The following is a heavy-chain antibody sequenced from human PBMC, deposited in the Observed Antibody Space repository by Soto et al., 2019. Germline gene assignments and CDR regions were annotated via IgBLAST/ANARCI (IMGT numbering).Heavy chain of an antibody. J-gene: IGHJ6*02. CDR2: IIPILGIA. CDR3: ARDMGIAVAGFYYYYGMDV. CDR1: GGTFSSYT. Sequence: ASVKVSCKASGGTFSSYTISWVRQAPGQGLEWMGRIIPILGIANYAQKFQGRVTITADKSTSTAYMELSSLRSEDTAVYYCARDMGIAVAGFYYYYGMDVWGQGTTVTVSS. V-gene: IGHV1-69*04. D-gene: IGHD6-19*01.